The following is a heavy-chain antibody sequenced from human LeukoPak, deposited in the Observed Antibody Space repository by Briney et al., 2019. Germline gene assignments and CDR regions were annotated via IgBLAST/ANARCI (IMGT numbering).Heavy chain of an antibody. V-gene: IGHV4-38-2*02. CDR1: GYSISSGYY. Sequence: SETLSLTCTVSGYSISSGYYWGWIRQPPGKGLEWIGSIYHSGSTYYNPSLKSRVTISVDTSKNQFSLKLSSVTAADTAVYYCARFRRWLQGFDYWGQGTLVTVSS. J-gene: IGHJ4*02. D-gene: IGHD5-24*01. CDR2: IYHSGST. CDR3: ARFRRWLQGFDY.